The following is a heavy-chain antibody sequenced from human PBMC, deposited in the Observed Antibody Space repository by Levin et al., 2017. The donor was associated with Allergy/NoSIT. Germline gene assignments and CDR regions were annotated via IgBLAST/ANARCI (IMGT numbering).Heavy chain of an antibody. CDR2: LSSSGSTI. CDR1: GFTFSSYE. CDR3: ARQLGNFWSGYNYFDD. V-gene: IGHV3-48*03. D-gene: IGHD3-3*01. J-gene: IGHJ4*02. Sequence: GGSLRLSCAASGFTFSSYEMNWVRQAPGKGLEWVSYLSSSGSTIYYADSVKGRFTISRDNAKNSLYLQMNSLRAEDTAVYYCARQLGNFWSGYNYFDDWGQGTLVTVSS.